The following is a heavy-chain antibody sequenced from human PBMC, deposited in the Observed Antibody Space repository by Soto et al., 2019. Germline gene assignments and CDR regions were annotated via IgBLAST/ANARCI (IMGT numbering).Heavy chain of an antibody. CDR2: TSGYNGDT. CDR1: GYTLTSYG. Sequence: QVQLVQSGAEVKKPGASVKVSCKASGYTLTSYGISWVRQAPGQGLEWMGWTSGYNGDTNYAQKLQGRVTMTTDTSTSTVYMELRSLRPDDTAVYYCARYWVATVTRDDDRFDYWGQGTLVTVSS. D-gene: IGHD4-17*01. V-gene: IGHV1-18*01. J-gene: IGHJ4*02. CDR3: ARYWVATVTRDDDRFDY.